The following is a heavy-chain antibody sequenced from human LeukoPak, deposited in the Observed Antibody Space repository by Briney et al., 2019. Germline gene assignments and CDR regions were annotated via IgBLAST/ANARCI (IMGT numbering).Heavy chain of an antibody. CDR3: VKGGSISHNWFDS. V-gene: IGHV3-30*02. CDR2: ILNDGTWE. J-gene: IGHJ5*01. D-gene: IGHD3-16*01. Sequence: PGGSLRLSCAASGFTYSDYGMHWVRQAPGRGLEWVAFILNDGTWEYYPDSVKGRLAISRDNSRNTLYLQMKSVRLEDTAIYYCVKGGSISHNWFDSWGQGTLVTVSS. CDR1: GFTYSDYG.